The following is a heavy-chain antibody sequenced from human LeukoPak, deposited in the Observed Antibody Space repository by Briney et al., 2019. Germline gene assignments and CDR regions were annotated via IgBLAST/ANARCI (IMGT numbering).Heavy chain of an antibody. CDR1: GGSISSGSYY. V-gene: IGHV4-61*02. CDR2: IYPSGST. Sequence: PSETLSLTCTVSGGSISSGSYYWSWIRQPAGKGLEWIGRIYPSGSTNYNPSLKSRVTMSVDTSNNQFSLKLSSVTAADTAVYYCARLVVVPPYYYYYMDVWGKGTTVTVSS. CDR3: ARLVVVPPYYYYYMDV. D-gene: IGHD2-15*01. J-gene: IGHJ6*03.